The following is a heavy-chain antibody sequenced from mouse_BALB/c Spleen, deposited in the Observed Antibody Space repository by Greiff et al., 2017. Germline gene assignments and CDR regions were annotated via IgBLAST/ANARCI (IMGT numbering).Heavy chain of an antibody. J-gene: IGHJ3*01. CDR2: INPSNGGT. CDR1: GYTFTSYY. V-gene: IGHV1S81*02. CDR3: MITTY. D-gene: IGHD2-4*01. Sequence: QVQLVESGAELVKPGASVKLSCKASGYTFTSYYMYWVKQRPGQGLEWIGEINPSNGGTNFNEKFKSKATLTVDKSSSTAYMQLSSLTSEDSAVYYCMITTYWGQGTLVTVSA.